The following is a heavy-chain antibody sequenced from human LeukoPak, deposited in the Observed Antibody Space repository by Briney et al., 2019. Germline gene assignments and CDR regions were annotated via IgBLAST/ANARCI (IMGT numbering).Heavy chain of an antibody. CDR2: IIPIFGTA. D-gene: IGHD3-10*01. V-gene: IGHV1-69*06. CDR3: ARDGPGDYYYYMDV. J-gene: IGHJ6*03. Sequence: SVKVSCKASGGTFSSYAISWVRQAPGQGLEWMGGIIPIFGTANYAQKFQGRVTITADKSTSTAYMELSSLRSEDTAVYYCARDGPGDYYYYMDVRGKGTTVTISS. CDR1: GGTFSSYA.